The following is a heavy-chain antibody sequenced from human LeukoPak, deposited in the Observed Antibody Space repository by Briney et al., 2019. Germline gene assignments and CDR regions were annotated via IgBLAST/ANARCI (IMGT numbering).Heavy chain of an antibody. CDR3: ASMMVRGVNWFDP. J-gene: IGHJ5*02. CDR2: ISSDGSST. V-gene: IGHV3-74*01. CDR1: GFTFSSYW. D-gene: IGHD3-10*01. Sequence: GGSLRLSCAASGFTFSSYWMHWVRQAPGKGLVWVSRISSDGSSTTYADSVKGRFTISRDNAKNTLYLQMNSLRAEDTAVYYCASMMVRGVNWFDPWGQGTPVTVSS.